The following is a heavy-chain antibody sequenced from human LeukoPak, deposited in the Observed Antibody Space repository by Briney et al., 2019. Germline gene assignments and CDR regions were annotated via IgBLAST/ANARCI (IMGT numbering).Heavy chain of an antibody. CDR2: ISYDGGNK. D-gene: IGHD6-19*01. J-gene: IGHJ5*02. V-gene: IGHV3-30-3*01. CDR1: GFTVSSNY. Sequence: GGSLRLSCAASGFTVSSNYMSWVRQAPGKGLEWVAVISYDGGNKYYADSVKGRFTISRDNSKNTLYLQMNSLRVDDTAVYYCARAYNSGWSLPFDPWGQGTLVTVSS. CDR3: ARAYNSGWSLPFDP.